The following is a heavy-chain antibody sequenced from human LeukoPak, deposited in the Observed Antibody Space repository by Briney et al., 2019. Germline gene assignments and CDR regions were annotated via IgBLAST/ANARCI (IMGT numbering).Heavy chain of an antibody. Sequence: GGSLRLSCAASGFTFSSYGMSWVRQAPGKGLEWVSYIRSSSSVMYYADSVKGRFTISRDNAKSSLYLQMSSLRDEDTAVYYCARGLGTTVTNEYYYDSSGYYDGGLDYWGQGTLVTVSS. CDR3: ARGLGTTVTNEYYYDSSGYYDGGLDY. CDR1: GFTFSSYG. V-gene: IGHV3-48*02. J-gene: IGHJ4*02. D-gene: IGHD3-22*01. CDR2: IRSSSSVM.